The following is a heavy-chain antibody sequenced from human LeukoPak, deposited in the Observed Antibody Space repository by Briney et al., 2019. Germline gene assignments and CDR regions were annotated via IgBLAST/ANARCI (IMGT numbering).Heavy chain of an antibody. Sequence: SETLSLTCTVSGGSVSSGSYYWSWIRQPPGKGLEWIGYIYYSGSTNYNPSLKSRVTISVDTSKNQFSLKLSSVTAADTAVYYCARGRYYDILTGYSAAFDYWGQGTLVTVSS. CDR1: GGSVSSGSYY. CDR2: IYYSGST. J-gene: IGHJ4*02. CDR3: ARGRYYDILTGYSAAFDY. D-gene: IGHD3-9*01. V-gene: IGHV4-61*01.